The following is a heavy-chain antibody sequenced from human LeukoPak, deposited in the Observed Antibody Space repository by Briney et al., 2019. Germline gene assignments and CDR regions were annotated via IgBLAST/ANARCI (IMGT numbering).Heavy chain of an antibody. CDR2: IYYSGST. J-gene: IGHJ4*02. Sequence: KASETLSLTCTVSGGSISSSSYYWGWIRQPPGKGLEWIGSIYYSGSTYYNPSLKSRVTISVDTSKNQFSLKLSSVTAADTAVYYCARHGGWGNYDSNMGFDYWGQGTLVTVSS. CDR1: GGSISSSSYY. D-gene: IGHD3-22*01. V-gene: IGHV4-39*01. CDR3: ARHGGWGNYDSNMGFDY.